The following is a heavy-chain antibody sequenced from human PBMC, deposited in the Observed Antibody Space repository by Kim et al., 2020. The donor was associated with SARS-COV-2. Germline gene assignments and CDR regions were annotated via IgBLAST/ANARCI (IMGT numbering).Heavy chain of an antibody. Sequence: GGSLRLSCAASGFTFSNAWMSWVRQAPGKGLEWVGRIKSKTDGGTTDYAAPVKGRFTISRDESKTTLYLQMNSLKTEDTAVYYCTTDPHDYGDYDYCSQGSLVTVSS. CDR2: IKSKTDGGTT. D-gene: IGHD4-17*01. CDR3: TTDPHDYGDYDY. J-gene: IGHJ4*02. CDR1: GFTFSNAW. V-gene: IGHV3-15*01.